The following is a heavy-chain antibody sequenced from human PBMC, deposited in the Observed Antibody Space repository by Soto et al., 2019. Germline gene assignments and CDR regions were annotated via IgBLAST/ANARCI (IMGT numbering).Heavy chain of an antibody. V-gene: IGHV5-10-1*01. CDR1: GYSFTSYW. CDR3: ARLPLSCGELSLGYGMDV. D-gene: IGHD3-10*01. CDR2: IDPSDSYT. Sequence: GESLKISCKGSGYSFTSYWISWVRQMPGKGLEWMGRIDPSDSYTNYSPSFQGHVTISADKSISTAYLQWSSLKASDTAMYYCARLPLSCGELSLGYGMDVWGQGTTVTVSS. J-gene: IGHJ6*02.